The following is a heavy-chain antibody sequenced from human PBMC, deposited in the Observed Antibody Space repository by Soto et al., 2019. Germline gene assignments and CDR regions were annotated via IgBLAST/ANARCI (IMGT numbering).Heavy chain of an antibody. J-gene: IGHJ6*02. CDR3: ARDRLALQGGIDV. V-gene: IGHV3-53*01. CDR2: IYSGGST. D-gene: IGHD1-7*01. CDR1: GFTVSSNY. Sequence: EVPLVESGGGLIQPGGSLRLSCAASGFTVSSNYMSWVRQAPGKGLEWVSVIYSGGSTYYADSVKGRFTISRDNSKNTLYLQMNSLRAEYTAVYYCARDRLALQGGIDVWGPGTTVTVSS.